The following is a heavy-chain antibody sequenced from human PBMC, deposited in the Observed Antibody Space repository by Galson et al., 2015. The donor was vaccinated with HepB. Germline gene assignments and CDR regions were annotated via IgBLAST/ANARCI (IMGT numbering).Heavy chain of an antibody. CDR1: GYTFTSYY. J-gene: IGHJ6*02. CDR2: INPSGGST. CDR3: ARDRPMVREPTSSYGMDV. D-gene: IGHD3-10*01. V-gene: IGHV1-46*03. Sequence: SVKVSCKASGYTFTSYYMHWVRQAPGQGLEWMGIINPSGGSTSYAQKFQGRVTMTRDTSTSTVYMELSSLISEDTAVYYCARDRPMVREPTSSYGMDVWGQGTTVTVSS.